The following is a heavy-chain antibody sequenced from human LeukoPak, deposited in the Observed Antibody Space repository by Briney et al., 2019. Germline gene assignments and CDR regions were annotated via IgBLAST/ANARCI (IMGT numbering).Heavy chain of an antibody. CDR2: ISYDGSNK. Sequence: TGGSLRLSCAASGFTFSSYAMHWVRQAPGKGLEWVAVISYDGSNKYYADSVKGRFTISRDNSKNTLYLQMNSLRAEDTAVYYCAKGYNWNDLDYWGQGTLVTVSS. D-gene: IGHD1-20*01. CDR3: AKGYNWNDLDY. CDR1: GFTFSSYA. V-gene: IGHV3-30-3*01. J-gene: IGHJ4*02.